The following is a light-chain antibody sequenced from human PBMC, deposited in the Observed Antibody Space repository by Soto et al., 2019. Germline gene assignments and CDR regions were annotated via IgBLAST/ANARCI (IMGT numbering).Light chain of an antibody. CDR2: DVS. Sequence: QSALTQPASVSGSPGQSITISCTGTSSDVGGYNYVSWYQQHPGKAPKLMIYDVSNRPSGVSNRFSGSKSGNTASLTISGLQPEDEADYYCNSYASSSTPVVFGGGPQLTVL. V-gene: IGLV2-14*01. CDR1: SSDVGGYNY. CDR3: NSYASSSTPVV. J-gene: IGLJ2*01.